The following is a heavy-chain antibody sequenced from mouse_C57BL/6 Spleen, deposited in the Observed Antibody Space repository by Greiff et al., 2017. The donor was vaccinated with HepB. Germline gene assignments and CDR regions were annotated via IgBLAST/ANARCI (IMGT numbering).Heavy chain of an antibody. CDR3: ASYYYGSSPFDY. CDR2: IDPANGNT. D-gene: IGHD1-1*01. V-gene: IGHV14-3*01. Sequence: VQLQQSVAELVRPGASVKLSCTASGFNIKNTYMHWVKQRPEQGLEWIGRIDPANGNTKYAPKFQGKATITEDTSSNTAYLPLSSLTSEDTAIYYCASYYYGSSPFDYWGQGTTLTVSS. CDR1: GFNIKNTY. J-gene: IGHJ2*01.